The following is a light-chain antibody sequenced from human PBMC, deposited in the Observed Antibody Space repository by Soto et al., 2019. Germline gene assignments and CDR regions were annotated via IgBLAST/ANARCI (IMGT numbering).Light chain of an antibody. CDR2: GAS. CDR1: QSVSNNY. V-gene: IGKV3-20*01. Sequence: EIVLTQSPGTLSLSPGERATLSCRASQSVSNNYLAWYQQKPGQAPRLLIYGASSRATGIPDRFSGSGYGTDFTLTISSLEPEDFAVYSCQQYNNWPLTFGQGTKVDIK. CDR3: QQYNNWPLT. J-gene: IGKJ1*01.